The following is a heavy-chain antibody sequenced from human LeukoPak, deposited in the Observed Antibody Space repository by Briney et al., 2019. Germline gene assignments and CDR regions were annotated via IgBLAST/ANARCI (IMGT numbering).Heavy chain of an antibody. V-gene: IGHV3-21*01. D-gene: IGHD5-18*01. CDR2: ISSSSSYI. CDR1: GFTFSSYS. J-gene: IGHJ4*02. CDR3: ARVTGRVDTAMVKSDY. Sequence: GGSLRLSCAASGFTFSSYSMNWVRQAPGKGLEWVSFISSSSSYIYYADSVKGRFTISRDNAKNSLYLQMNSLRAEDTAVYYCARVTGRVDTAMVKSDYWGQGTLVTVSS.